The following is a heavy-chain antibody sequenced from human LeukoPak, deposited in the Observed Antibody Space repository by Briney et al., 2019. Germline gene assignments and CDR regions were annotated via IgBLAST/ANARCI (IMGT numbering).Heavy chain of an antibody. CDR1: GFTFSSYG. Sequence: PGGSLRLSCAASGFTFSSYGMSWVRQAPGKGLEWVSVISGSGTNTYYADPVKGRFTISRDNSNNTLYLQMNSLRAEDTAVYFCLYGGYFQHWGQGTLVTVSS. CDR2: ISGSGTNT. D-gene: IGHD3-16*01. CDR3: LYGGYFQH. J-gene: IGHJ1*01. V-gene: IGHV3-23*01.